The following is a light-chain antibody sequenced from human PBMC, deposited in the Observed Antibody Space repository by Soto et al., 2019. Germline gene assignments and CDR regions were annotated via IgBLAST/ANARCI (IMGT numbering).Light chain of an antibody. CDR1: QSVSSSY. CDR2: GAS. CDR3: QQYGSSPPVT. Sequence: EIVLTQSPGTLSLSPGERATLSCRASQSVSSSYLAWYQQKPGQAPRLLIYGASGRATGIQDRFSGSGSGTDFTLTISRLEPEDFAVYYCQQYGSSPPVTFGQGTRLEIK. V-gene: IGKV3-20*01. J-gene: IGKJ5*01.